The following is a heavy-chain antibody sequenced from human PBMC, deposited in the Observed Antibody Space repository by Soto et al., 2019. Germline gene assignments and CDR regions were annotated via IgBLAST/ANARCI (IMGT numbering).Heavy chain of an antibody. CDR2: IIPILGIA. Sequence: SVKVSCKASGGTFSSDTISWVRQAPGQGLEWMGRIIPILGIANYAASVKGRFTISKDNSKNALHLQMNSLRTDDTAVYYCARARNRDPPLDYWGQGTLVTVSS. CDR1: GGTFSSDT. J-gene: IGHJ4*02. V-gene: IGHV1-69*02. CDR3: ARARNRDPPLDY.